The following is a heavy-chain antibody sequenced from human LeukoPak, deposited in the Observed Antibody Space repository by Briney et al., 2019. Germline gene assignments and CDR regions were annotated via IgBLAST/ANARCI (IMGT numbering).Heavy chain of an antibody. Sequence: PSETLSLTCTVSDDSISGYYRGWIRQPPGKGLEWIGYIHNSGTSTYNLSLKSRVTISVDTSKKQFSLKLRTATAADTAVYYCARIEAVTRGYNHAYYFDYWGQGTLVTVSS. J-gene: IGHJ4*02. CDR1: DDSISGYY. CDR3: ARIEAVTRGYNHAYYFDY. CDR2: IHNSGTS. V-gene: IGHV4-59*08. D-gene: IGHD5-18*01.